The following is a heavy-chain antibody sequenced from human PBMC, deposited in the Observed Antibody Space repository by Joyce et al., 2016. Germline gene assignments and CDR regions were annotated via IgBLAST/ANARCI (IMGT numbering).Heavy chain of an antibody. D-gene: IGHD1-7*01. CDR2: ISGSGGST. CDR3: AKPSYNWNYHY. J-gene: IGHJ4*02. CDR1: GFTFSSYA. Sequence: EVQLLESGGGLVQPGGSLRLSCAASGFTFSSYAMSGVRQDAGKGLEWVSAISGSGGSTYYAYSVKGRFTISRDNSKNTLYLQMNSLRAEDTAVYYCAKPSYNWNYHYWGQGTLVTVSS. V-gene: IGHV3-23*01.